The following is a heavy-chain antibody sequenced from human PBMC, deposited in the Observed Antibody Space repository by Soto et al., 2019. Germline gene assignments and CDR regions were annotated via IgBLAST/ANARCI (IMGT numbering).Heavy chain of an antibody. Sequence: PSETLSLTCTVSGGSISSYYWSWIRQPPGKGLEWIGYIYYSGSTDYNPSLKSRVMMSVDTSKKQFSLKLRSVTAADTAVYYCVRDGTKTLRDWFDPWGQGISVTVSS. D-gene: IGHD1-1*01. CDR2: IYYSGST. V-gene: IGHV4-59*12. CDR3: VRDGTKTLRDWFDP. J-gene: IGHJ5*02. CDR1: GGSISSYY.